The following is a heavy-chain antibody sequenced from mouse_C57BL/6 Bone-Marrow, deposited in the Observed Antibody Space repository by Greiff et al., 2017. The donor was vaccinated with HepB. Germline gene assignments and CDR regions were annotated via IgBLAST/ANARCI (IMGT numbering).Heavy chain of an antibody. J-gene: IGHJ4*01. V-gene: IGHV1-26*01. CDR3: ARGDLLLPFYAMDY. CDR1: GYTFTDYY. D-gene: IGHD1-1*01. CDR2: INPNNGGT. Sequence: VQLQQSGPELVKPGASVKISCKASGYTFTDYYMNWVKQSHGKSLEWIGDINPNNGGTSYNQKFKGKATLTVDKSSSTAYMELRSLTSEDSAVYYCARGDLLLPFYAMDYWGQGTSVTVSS.